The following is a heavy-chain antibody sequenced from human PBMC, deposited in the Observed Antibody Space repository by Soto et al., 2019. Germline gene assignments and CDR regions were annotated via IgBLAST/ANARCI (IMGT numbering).Heavy chain of an antibody. J-gene: IGHJ6*02. CDR2: ISYDGSNK. Sequence: VAVISYDGSNKYYADSVKGRFTISRDNSKNTLYLQMNSLRAEDTAVYYCARDPDADYYGMDVWGQGTTVTVSS. V-gene: IGHV3-30-3*01. CDR3: ARDPDADYYGMDV.